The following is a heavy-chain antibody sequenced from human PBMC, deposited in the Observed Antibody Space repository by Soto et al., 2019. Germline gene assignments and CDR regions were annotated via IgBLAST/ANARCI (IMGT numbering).Heavy chain of an antibody. Sequence: QTLSLTCAITGDSVSSNSAGWSWVRQSPSRGLEWLGRTYYRSKWYYEYAVSVRGRITINPDTSKNQYPLQLNSVTPEDTAVYFCARGEQYSGRIFDYWGQGTLVTVS. J-gene: IGHJ4*01. D-gene: IGHD1-26*01. CDR3: ARGEQYSGRIFDY. CDR1: GDSVSSNSAG. V-gene: IGHV6-1*01. CDR2: TYYRSKWYY.